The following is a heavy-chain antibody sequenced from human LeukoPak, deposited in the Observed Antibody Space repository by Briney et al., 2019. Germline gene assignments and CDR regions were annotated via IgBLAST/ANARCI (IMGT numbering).Heavy chain of an antibody. CDR3: ARRGTVDTTKTN. V-gene: IGHV1-46*01. Sequence: GASVKVSCKASGYTFTSYYMHWVRQAPGQGLEWMGIINPSGGTTSYAQKFQGRVTMTRDTSTSTVYMELSSLRSEDTAVYYCARRGTVDTTKTNWGQGTLVTVSS. D-gene: IGHD5-18*01. CDR2: INPSGGTT. CDR1: GYTFTSYY. J-gene: IGHJ4*02.